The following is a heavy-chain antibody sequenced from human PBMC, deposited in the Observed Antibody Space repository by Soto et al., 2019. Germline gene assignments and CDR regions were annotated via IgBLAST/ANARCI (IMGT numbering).Heavy chain of an antibody. J-gene: IGHJ6*04. V-gene: IGHV4-61*01. CDR1: VDSVSSGSYY. CDR2: IYYSWSA. D-gene: IGHD3-3*01. Sequence: ETLSLTCTVSVDSVSSGSYYWSWILHPPGKGLEWIGYIYYSWSANYNPSLMSRVTISVDTSKNQFSLNLSSVTAADTAVDYCAREREGFWSGISDVYGMEVWGNGSKVTVSS. CDR3: AREREGFWSGISDVYGMEV.